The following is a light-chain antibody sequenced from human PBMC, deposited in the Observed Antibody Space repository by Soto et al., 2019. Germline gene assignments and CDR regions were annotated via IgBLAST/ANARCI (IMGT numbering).Light chain of an antibody. J-gene: IGKJ4*01. CDR1: QSVSSSY. Sequence: EILLTQAPDTRSLCRGGRATLHYKASQSVSSSYLAWYQQRPGQAPRLLIHGASKRATGIPDRFSGRGSGTDFTLTIRSLEPEDVAVYFCQQFGTTLTFGGGTKVDIK. CDR2: GAS. V-gene: IGKV3-20*01. CDR3: QQFGTTLT.